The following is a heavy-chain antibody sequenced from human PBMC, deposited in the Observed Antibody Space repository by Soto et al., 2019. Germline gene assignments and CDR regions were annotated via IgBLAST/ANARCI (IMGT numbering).Heavy chain of an antibody. CDR1: GDSFNGYF. J-gene: IGHJ6*02. Sequence: QVQLQQWGAGLLKPSETLSLICAVYGDSFNGYFWTWVRQPPEQGLEWIGEINHSGTTSYNPSLISRLTISVDTSKNQFSLKLSSVTAADTARYYGARGFHYGSGDKGMDVWGQGTTVIVSS. V-gene: IGHV4-34*01. CDR3: ARGFHYGSGDKGMDV. D-gene: IGHD3-10*01. CDR2: INHSGTT.